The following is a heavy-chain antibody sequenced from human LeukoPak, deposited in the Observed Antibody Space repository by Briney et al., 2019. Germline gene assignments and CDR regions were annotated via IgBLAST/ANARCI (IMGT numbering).Heavy chain of an antibody. Sequence: ASVKVSCKASGYTVTGSYMHWVRRAPGQGLERMGWINPNSGGTNYAQKFQGRVTMTRDTSISAAYMELSSLTSDDTAVYYCARVSAGGNIYEFFDSWGQGTLVTVSS. D-gene: IGHD3/OR15-3a*01. J-gene: IGHJ4*02. CDR2: INPNSGGT. CDR3: ARVSAGGNIYEFFDS. V-gene: IGHV1-2*02. CDR1: GYTVTGSY.